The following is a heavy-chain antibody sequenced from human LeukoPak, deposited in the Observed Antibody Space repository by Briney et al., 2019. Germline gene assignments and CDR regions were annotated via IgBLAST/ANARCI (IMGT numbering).Heavy chain of an antibody. CDR1: GFTFSTYN. J-gene: IGHJ6*03. Sequence: PGGSLRLSCAASGFTFSTYNMNWVRQAPGRGLEWVSSITTSSTYIYYADSVKGRFTISRDNAKNSLYLQMNSLRAEDTAIYYCARDPYNGNYGDYYHYYMDVWGKGTTVTISS. D-gene: IGHD1-26*01. CDR3: ARDPYNGNYGDYYHYYMDV. CDR2: ITTSSTYI. V-gene: IGHV3-21*01.